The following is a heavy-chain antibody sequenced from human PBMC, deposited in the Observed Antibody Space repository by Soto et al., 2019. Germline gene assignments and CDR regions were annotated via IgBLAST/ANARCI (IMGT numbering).Heavy chain of an antibody. CDR3: AKNQLTAGGDYYYYYGMDV. Sequence: EVVLLESGGGLVQPGGSLRLSCEASGFTFSSFAMSWVRQTPGMGLEWLSGLGGGGGGSYYADSVKGRFTISRDNSKNTLYLQMNSLRVEDTALYYCAKNQLTAGGDYYYYYGMDVWGRGTAVTVSS. CDR1: GFTFSSFA. CDR2: LGGGGGGS. D-gene: IGHD6-13*01. V-gene: IGHV3-23*01. J-gene: IGHJ6*02.